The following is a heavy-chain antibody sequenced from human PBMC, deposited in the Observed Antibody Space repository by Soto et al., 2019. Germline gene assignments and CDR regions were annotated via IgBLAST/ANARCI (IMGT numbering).Heavy chain of an antibody. Sequence: PSETLSLTCSVSGAALNSGNYYWRRIRQVPGKGLEWIGHIYLTGAVDYNPSLRDLITISQDTSERQFSLNLRLVTAADTAVYYCARLRIATNDYKGFGPRGQGTLVTVSS. CDR2: IYLTGAV. D-gene: IGHD4-4*01. J-gene: IGHJ5*02. V-gene: IGHV4-31*01. CDR3: ARLRIATNDYKGFGP. CDR1: GAALNSGNYY.